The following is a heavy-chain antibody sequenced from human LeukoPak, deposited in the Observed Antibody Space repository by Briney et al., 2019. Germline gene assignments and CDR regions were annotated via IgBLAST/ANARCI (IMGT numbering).Heavy chain of an antibody. Sequence: GGSLRPSCAASGFTFSSYWMHWVRQAPGKGLVWVSRINSDGSSTSYADSVKGRFTISRDNAKNTLYLQMNSLRAEDTAVYYCARGSPRGYCSSTSCYTIFPWGQGTLVTVSS. CDR3: ARGSPRGYCSSTSCYTIFP. D-gene: IGHD2-2*02. CDR2: INSDGSST. CDR1: GFTFSSYW. J-gene: IGHJ5*02. V-gene: IGHV3-74*01.